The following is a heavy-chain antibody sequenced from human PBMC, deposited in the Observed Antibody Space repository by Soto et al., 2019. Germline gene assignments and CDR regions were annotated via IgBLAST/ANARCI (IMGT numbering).Heavy chain of an antibody. V-gene: IGHV4-59*01. CDR1: GGSISNKY. Sequence: SETLSLTCTVSGGSISNKYWAWIRQPPGKGLEWIGYIYYTGSTTYHPSLTSRVAISLDTSMQQFSLRLNSVTAADTAVYYCALATVQRHFDSWGQGTLVTVSS. D-gene: IGHD6-13*01. CDR2: IYYTGST. CDR3: ALATVQRHFDS. J-gene: IGHJ4*02.